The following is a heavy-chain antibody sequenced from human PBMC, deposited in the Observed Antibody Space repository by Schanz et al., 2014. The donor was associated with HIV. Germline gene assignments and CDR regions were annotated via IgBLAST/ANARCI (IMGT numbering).Heavy chain of an antibody. CDR2: ITWNSGSK. D-gene: IGHD1-26*01. J-gene: IGHJ3*02. CDR1: GFTFDDYA. CDR3: AKDMGSGSYEAFDI. Sequence: EVQLVESEGGLVQPGRSLRLSCAASGFTFDDYAMHWVRQAPGKGLEWVSGITWNSGSKGYADSVKGRFTISRDNAKNFLYLQMNSLRAEDTALYYCAKDMGSGSYEAFDIWGQGTMVTVSS. V-gene: IGHV3-9*01.